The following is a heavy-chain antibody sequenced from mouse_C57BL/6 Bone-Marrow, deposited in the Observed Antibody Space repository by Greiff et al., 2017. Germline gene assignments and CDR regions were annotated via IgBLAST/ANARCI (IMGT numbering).Heavy chain of an antibody. CDR3: ARGRFRFAY. CDR2: INPSSGYT. V-gene: IGHV1-7*01. Sequence: VKLVESGAELAKPGASVKLSCKASGYTFTSYWMHWVKQRHGKGLEWIGYINPSSGYTKYNQKFKDKATLTADKSSSTAYMQLSSLTYEDSAVDYGARGRFRFAYWGQGTLVTVSA. CDR1: GYTFTSYW. J-gene: IGHJ3*01.